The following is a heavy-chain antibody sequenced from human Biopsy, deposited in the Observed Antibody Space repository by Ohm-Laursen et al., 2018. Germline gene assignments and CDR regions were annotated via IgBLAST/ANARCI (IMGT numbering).Heavy chain of an antibody. D-gene: IGHD5-18*01. CDR3: AKAGRGYIDY. V-gene: IGHV3-74*01. CDR1: GFTFSSSW. J-gene: IGHJ4*02. CDR2: FNSDGTDT. Sequence: SLRLPCSASGFTFSSSWMHWVRQAPGKGLEWVSRFNSDGTDTTYAGSVKGRFTISRDNAKNTLYLQMNSLRVEGTAVYYCAKAGRGYIDYWGQGTLVIVSS.